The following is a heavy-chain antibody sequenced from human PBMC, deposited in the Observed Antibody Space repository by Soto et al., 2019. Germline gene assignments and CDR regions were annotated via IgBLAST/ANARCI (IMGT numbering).Heavy chain of an antibody. CDR1: GGSISSYY. CDR2: IYYSGST. Sequence: QVQLQESGPGLVKPSETLSLTCTVSGGSISSYYWSWIRQPPGKGLEWIGYIYYSGSTNYNPSLKGRVTISVDTSKNQFSLKLSSVTAADTAVYYCARRVEYSSSAAGGYYYGMDVWGQGTTVTVSS. V-gene: IGHV4-59*01. D-gene: IGHD6-6*01. CDR3: ARRVEYSSSAAGGYYYGMDV. J-gene: IGHJ6*02.